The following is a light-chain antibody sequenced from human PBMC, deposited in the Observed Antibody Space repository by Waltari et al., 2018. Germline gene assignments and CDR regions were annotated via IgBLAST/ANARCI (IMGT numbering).Light chain of an antibody. CDR2: EGS. Sequence: QSALTQPASVSGSPGQSITLSCTGTSSDVGSYNLVSWYQQHPSKAPKLMIYEGSKRPSGVSNRFSGSKSGNTASLTISGLQAEDEADYYCCSYTAGSTWVFGGGTKLTVL. CDR1: SSDVGSYNL. CDR3: CSYTAGSTWV. V-gene: IGLV2-23*01. J-gene: IGLJ3*02.